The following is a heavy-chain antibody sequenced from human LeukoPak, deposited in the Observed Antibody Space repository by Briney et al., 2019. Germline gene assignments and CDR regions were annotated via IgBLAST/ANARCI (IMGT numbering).Heavy chain of an antibody. CDR2: INADESNT. V-gene: IGHV3-74*01. J-gene: IGHJ4*02. CDR3: ARGSGSYGDFDY. Sequence: GGSLRLSCVASGFSVSSNWMHWVRQAPGKGLVWVSRINADESNTYYADSARGRFTISRDNAKNTVYLQMNSLRAEDTAVYYCARGSGSYGDFDYWGQGTLVTVSS. CDR1: GFSVSSNW. D-gene: IGHD1-26*01.